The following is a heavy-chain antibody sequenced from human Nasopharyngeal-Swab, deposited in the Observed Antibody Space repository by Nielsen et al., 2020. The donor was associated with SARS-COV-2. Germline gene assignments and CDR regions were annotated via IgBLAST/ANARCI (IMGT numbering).Heavy chain of an antibody. V-gene: IGHV1-2*04. Sequence: ASVTVSCKASRYTFTGYYIHWVRQAPAQGLEWMGWINPNSGGTNDAQKFQGWVTMTRDTSISTAYMELSRLKSDDTAMYYCARDRSASWSALDVWGNGTTVTVSS. CDR3: ARDRSASWSALDV. D-gene: IGHD6-13*01. J-gene: IGHJ6*04. CDR2: INPNSGGT. CDR1: RYTFTGYY.